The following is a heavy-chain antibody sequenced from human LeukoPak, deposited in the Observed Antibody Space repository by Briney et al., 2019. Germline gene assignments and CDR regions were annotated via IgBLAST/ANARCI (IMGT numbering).Heavy chain of an antibody. D-gene: IGHD3-10*01. Sequence: PSETLSLTCTVSGGSISSSSYYWSWIRQPPGKGLEWIGSIYYSGSTYYNPSLKSRATISVDTSKNQCSLKLSSVTAADTAVYYCASGKGSGSYFFDYWGQGTLVTVSS. CDR2: IYYSGST. V-gene: IGHV4-39*01. CDR3: ASGKGSGSYFFDY. J-gene: IGHJ4*02. CDR1: GGSISSSSYY.